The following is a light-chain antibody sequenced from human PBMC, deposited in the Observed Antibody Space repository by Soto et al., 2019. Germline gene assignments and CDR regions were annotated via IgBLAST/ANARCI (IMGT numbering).Light chain of an antibody. Sequence: EIVLTQSPGSLSLSPGERATLSCRASQSVDSSFFAWYQKKPGQAPRLLIYGASKRATGIPDRFSGSGSGTDFTLNISRLEPEDFAVYYCQQYVSSVTFGQGTKVESK. CDR1: QSVDSSF. V-gene: IGKV3-20*01. CDR3: QQYVSSVT. J-gene: IGKJ1*01. CDR2: GAS.